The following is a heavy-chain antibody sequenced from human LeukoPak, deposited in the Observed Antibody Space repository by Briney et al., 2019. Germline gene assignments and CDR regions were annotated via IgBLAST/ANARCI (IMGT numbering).Heavy chain of an antibody. D-gene: IGHD1-26*01. CDR1: GFTVSTYY. CDR2: IYTDGNT. V-gene: IGHV3-53*01. Sequence: QAGGSLRLSCAASGFTVSTYYMSWLRQAPGKGLEWVSVIYTDGNTYYASSVKGRFTISRDNSKNTLYLQMNSLRAEDTAVYYCARDPYSGTYGNTYYYYMDVWGKGTTVTISS. J-gene: IGHJ6*03. CDR3: ARDPYSGTYGNTYYYYMDV.